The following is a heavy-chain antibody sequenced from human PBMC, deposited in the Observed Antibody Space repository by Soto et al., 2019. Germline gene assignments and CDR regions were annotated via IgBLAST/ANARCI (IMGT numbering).Heavy chain of an antibody. V-gene: IGHV3-23*01. J-gene: IGHJ5*02. CDR1: GFTFSSYG. Sequence: PGGSLRLSCAASGFTFSSYGMSWVRQAPGKGLEWVSAINTNGGSTFYADSVKGRFTISRDNSKNTLYLQMNSLRAEDTAVYYCAKGFYDSSGNHPHWFDPWGQGPLVTVSS. D-gene: IGHD3-22*01. CDR2: INTNGGST. CDR3: AKGFYDSSGNHPHWFDP.